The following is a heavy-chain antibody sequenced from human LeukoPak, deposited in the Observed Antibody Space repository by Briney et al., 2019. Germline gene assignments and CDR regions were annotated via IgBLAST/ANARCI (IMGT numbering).Heavy chain of an antibody. CDR3: ARAGYCSSTSCPGWFDP. J-gene: IGHJ5*02. D-gene: IGHD2-2*01. Sequence: ASVKVSCKASGYTFTSYGISWVRQAPGQGLEWMGWISAYNGNTNYAQKLRGRVTMTTDTSTSTAYMELRSLRSDDTAVYYCARAGYCSSTSCPGWFDPWGQGTLVTVSS. CDR2: ISAYNGNT. V-gene: IGHV1-18*01. CDR1: GYTFTSYG.